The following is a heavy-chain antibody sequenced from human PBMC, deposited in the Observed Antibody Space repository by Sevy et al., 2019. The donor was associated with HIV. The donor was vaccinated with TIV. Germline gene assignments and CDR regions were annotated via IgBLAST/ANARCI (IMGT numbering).Heavy chain of an antibody. J-gene: IGHJ3*02. D-gene: IGHD3-22*01. V-gene: IGHV3-23*01. Sequence: GGSLRLSCAASGFTFSTYAMSWVRQAPGKGLEWVSGISGSGGSTYYADSVKGRFTISRDNPKNTLYLQMNSLRAEDTAVYYCAKDYYDSSGYYPMDAFDIWGQGTMVTVSS. CDR2: ISGSGGST. CDR1: GFTFSTYA. CDR3: AKDYYDSSGYYPMDAFDI.